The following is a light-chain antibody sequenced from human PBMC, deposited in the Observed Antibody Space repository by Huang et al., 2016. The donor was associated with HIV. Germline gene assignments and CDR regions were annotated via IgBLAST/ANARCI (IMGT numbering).Light chain of an antibody. Sequence: DIVMTQSPNSLAVSLGERATINCRSSQSVLYSSKNRYYLAWYQQKAGQPPKLLIYWASTRESGVPDRFRGSGSGTDFTLTISSLQAEDVAVYYCQQYYSIPPSFGGGTKVEIK. J-gene: IGKJ4*01. V-gene: IGKV4-1*01. CDR3: QQYYSIPPS. CDR2: WAS. CDR1: QSVLYSSKNRYY.